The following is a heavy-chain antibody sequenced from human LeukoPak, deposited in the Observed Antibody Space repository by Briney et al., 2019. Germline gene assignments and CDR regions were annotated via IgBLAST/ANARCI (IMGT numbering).Heavy chain of an antibody. J-gene: IGHJ6*03. CDR1: GGTFSSYA. D-gene: IGHD3-16*01. V-gene: IGHV1-69*06. CDR2: IIPIFGTA. CDR3: ARGGGAQYYYYMDV. Sequence: GASVKVSCKASGGTFSSYAISWVRQAPGQGLEWMGRIIPIFGTANYAQKFQGRVTITADKSTSTAYMELSSLRCEDTAVYYCARGGGAQYYYYMDVWGKGTTVTVSS.